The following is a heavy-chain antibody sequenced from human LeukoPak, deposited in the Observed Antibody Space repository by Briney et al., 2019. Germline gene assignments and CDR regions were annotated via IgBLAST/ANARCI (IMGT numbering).Heavy chain of an antibody. J-gene: IGHJ4*02. CDR1: GFTFSSYA. Sequence: GGSLRLSCAASGFTFSSYAMHWVRQAPGKGLEWVAVISYDGSNKYYADSVKGRFTISRDNAKNSLYLQMNSLRAEDTAVYYCARRSGIAVAGAFDYWGQGTLVTVSS. V-gene: IGHV3-30*04. CDR3: ARRSGIAVAGAFDY. D-gene: IGHD6-19*01. CDR2: ISYDGSNK.